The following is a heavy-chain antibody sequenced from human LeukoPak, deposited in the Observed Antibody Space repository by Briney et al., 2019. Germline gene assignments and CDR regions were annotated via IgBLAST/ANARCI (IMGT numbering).Heavy chain of an antibody. J-gene: IGHJ4*02. CDR3: AKDLWGYFDY. V-gene: IGHV3-23*01. CDR2: ISASSGSI. D-gene: IGHD3-22*01. Sequence: PGGSLRLSCAASGLTFSNYAMNWVRQTPGKGLEWVSGISASSGSIYYADAVKGRITISRDNSMNTVYLQMNSLRAEDTAVYYCAKDLWGYFDYWGQGTLVTVSS. CDR1: GLTFSNYA.